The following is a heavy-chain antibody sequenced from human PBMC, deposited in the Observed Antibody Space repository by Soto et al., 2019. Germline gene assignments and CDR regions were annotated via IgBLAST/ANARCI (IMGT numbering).Heavy chain of an antibody. Sequence: GSLRLSCTASGFTFSSYAMTWVRQAPGRGLEGVSGITASGGRTFYADSVKGRFTISRDNSRSTLYLQMNSLRAEDTAVYYCAKDTRYADYVRWFDSWGQGTRVTVSS. CDR2: ITASGGRT. CDR1: GFTFSSYA. V-gene: IGHV3-23*01. J-gene: IGHJ5*01. CDR3: AKDTRYADYVRWFDS. D-gene: IGHD4-17*01.